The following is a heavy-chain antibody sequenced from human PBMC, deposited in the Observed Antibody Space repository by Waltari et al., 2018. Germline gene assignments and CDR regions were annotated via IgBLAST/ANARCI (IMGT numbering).Heavy chain of an antibody. Sequence: VESGGGSVQPGGSLRLSCVASGFTFSSFDMDWVRQAPGKGLEWISYIDRSGATVKYADSVKGRFTISRDNAKNSLYLQMDSLRSEDTALYYCAREGGGNMGFGELPDYWGQGTLVTVSS. J-gene: IGHJ4*02. V-gene: IGHV3-48*03. CDR2: IDRSGATV. D-gene: IGHD3-10*01. CDR3: AREGGGNMGFGELPDY. CDR1: GFTFSSFD.